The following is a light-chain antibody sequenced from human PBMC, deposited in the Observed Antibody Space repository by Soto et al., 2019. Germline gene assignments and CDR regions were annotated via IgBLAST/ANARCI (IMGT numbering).Light chain of an antibody. V-gene: IGKV3-15*01. CDR3: QHHNKTPRT. Sequence: VMTQSAYALSASPGERVSLSCRASQSVTHNLAGYHQKPGQAPRLLVYDKSSRAPGVPARFSGSGTGTDDTLTTISLLQAEDGVTYYRQHHNKTPRTFGQGTKVDI. J-gene: IGKJ1*01. CDR2: DKS. CDR1: QSVTHN.